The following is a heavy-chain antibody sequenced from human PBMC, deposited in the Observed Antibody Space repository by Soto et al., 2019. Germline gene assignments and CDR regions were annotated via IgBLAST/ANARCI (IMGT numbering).Heavy chain of an antibody. CDR1: GYTFTSYA. CDR3: ARGVTFGVVIIPFDY. V-gene: IGHV1-3*01. CDR2: INAGNGNT. Sequence: GASVKVSCKASGYTFTSYAVHWVRQAPGQRLEWMGWINAGNGNTKYSQKFQGRVTITRDTSASTAYMELSSLRSEDTAVYYCARGVTFGVVIIPFDYWAREPWSPSPQ. J-gene: IGHJ4*02. D-gene: IGHD3-3*01.